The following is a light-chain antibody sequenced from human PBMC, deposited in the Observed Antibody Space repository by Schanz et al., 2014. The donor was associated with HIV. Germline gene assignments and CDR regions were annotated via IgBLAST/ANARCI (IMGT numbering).Light chain of an antibody. J-gene: IGKJ4*01. CDR2: DAS. V-gene: IGKV1-33*01. Sequence: DIQMTPSPSSLSASVGDRVTITCQASHDINKYLNWYQQKPGKAPNPVIYDASKLETGVPSRFSGSGSGTNFTFTITSLQPEDIATYFCQQYEDLPVTFGGGTKVEVK. CDR1: HDINKY. CDR3: QQYEDLPVT.